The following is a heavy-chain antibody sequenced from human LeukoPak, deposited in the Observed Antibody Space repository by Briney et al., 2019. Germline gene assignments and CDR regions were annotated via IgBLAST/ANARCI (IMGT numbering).Heavy chain of an antibody. J-gene: IGHJ4*02. CDR2: VYYSGTT. Sequence: SETLSLTCSVSGSSIISGGSYWSWIRQSPGRGLEWLATVYYSGTTYYRPSPKSRVTISVDTSKRQVSLRLLSMTAAATAVYHCARLERHDGSGVFDKWGQGTLVTVSS. CDR1: GSSIISGGSY. V-gene: IGHV4-39*01. D-gene: IGHD3-22*01. CDR3: ARLERHDGSGVFDK.